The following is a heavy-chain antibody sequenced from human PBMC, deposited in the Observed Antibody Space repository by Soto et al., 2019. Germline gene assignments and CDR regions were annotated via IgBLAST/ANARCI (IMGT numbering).Heavy chain of an antibody. CDR3: ARSYYDFWSGYFQVMTQDNWFDP. CDR1: GGTFSSYA. D-gene: IGHD3-3*01. Sequence: GASVEVSCXASGGTFSSYAISWVRQAKGQGLEWMGGIIPIFGNTKYSQKFQGRVTITRDTSASTAYMELSSLRSEDTAVYYCARSYYDFWSGYFQVMTQDNWFDPWGQGTLVTVSS. V-gene: IGHV1-69*05. CDR2: IIPIFGNT. J-gene: IGHJ5*02.